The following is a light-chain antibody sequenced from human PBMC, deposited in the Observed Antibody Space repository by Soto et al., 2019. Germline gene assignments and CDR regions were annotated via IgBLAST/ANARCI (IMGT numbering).Light chain of an antibody. CDR3: QQYVSSPLT. V-gene: IGKV3-20*01. CDR2: GAS. J-gene: IGKJ4*01. Sequence: EIVLTQSPGTLSLSPGEGATLSCRASQSVSNNYLAWYQQKPGQAPRLVISGASSRATAIPDRFSGSGSGTDFNLTISRLETEDFAVYYCQQYVSSPLTFGGGTKVEIK. CDR1: QSVSNNY.